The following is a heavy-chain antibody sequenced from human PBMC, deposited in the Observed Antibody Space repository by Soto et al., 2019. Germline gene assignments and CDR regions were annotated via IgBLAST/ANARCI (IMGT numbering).Heavy chain of an antibody. Sequence: SETLSLTCTVSSGSISSYYWNWIRQLPGKGLEWIGYIYYTGSSSYNPSLKSRLTISVDTSKNQLSLKLSSVTSADSAVYYCARDYYVSGGGGFDPPGQGILVTVSS. CDR2: IYYTGSS. D-gene: IGHD3-10*01. CDR1: SGSISSYY. J-gene: IGHJ5*02. CDR3: ARDYYVSGGGGFDP. V-gene: IGHV4-59*01.